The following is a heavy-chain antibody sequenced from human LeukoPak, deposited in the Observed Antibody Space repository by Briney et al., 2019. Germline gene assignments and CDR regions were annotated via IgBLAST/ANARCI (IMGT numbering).Heavy chain of an antibody. V-gene: IGHV1-2*02. CDR3: ARVGPIAAADIDAFDI. D-gene: IGHD6-13*01. Sequence: AASVKVSCKASGYTFTGYYMHWVRQAPGQWLEWMGWINPNSGGTNYAQKFQGRVTMTRDTSISTAYMELSRLRSDDTAVYYCARVGPIAAADIDAFDIWGQGTVVTVSS. CDR2: INPNSGGT. J-gene: IGHJ3*02. CDR1: GYTFTGYY.